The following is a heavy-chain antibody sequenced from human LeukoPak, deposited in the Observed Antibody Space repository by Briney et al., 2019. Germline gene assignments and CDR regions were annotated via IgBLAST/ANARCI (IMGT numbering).Heavy chain of an antibody. CDR2: INHSGST. J-gene: IGHJ6*02. CDR3: AGCLEWLSMDV. CDR1: GGSLSSGGYY. D-gene: IGHD3-3*01. V-gene: IGHV4-30-2*01. Sequence: PSQTLSLTCAVSGGSLSSGGYYWSWIRQPPGKGLEWIGEINHSGSTNYNPSLKSRVTISVDTSKNQFSLKLSSVTAADTAVYYCAGCLEWLSMDVWGQGTTVTVSS.